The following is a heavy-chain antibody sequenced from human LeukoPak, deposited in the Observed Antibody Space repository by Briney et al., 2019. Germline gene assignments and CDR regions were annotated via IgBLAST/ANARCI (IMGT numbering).Heavy chain of an antibody. J-gene: IGHJ4*02. CDR1: GYTFTSYG. CDR2: ISTYNGNT. CDR3: VRDSIPLFDY. Sequence: ASVKVSCEASGYTFTSYGISWVRQAPGQGLEWMGWISTYNGNTNYAQKLQGRVTMTTDTSTSTAYMELRSLRSDDTAVYYCVRDSIPLFDYWGQGTLVTVSS. D-gene: IGHD2-21*01. V-gene: IGHV1-18*01.